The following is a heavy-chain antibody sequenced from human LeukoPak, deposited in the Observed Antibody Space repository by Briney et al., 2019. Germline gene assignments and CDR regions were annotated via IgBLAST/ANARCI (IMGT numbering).Heavy chain of an antibody. Sequence: GGSLRLSCAASGFTFGSYGMHWVRQAPGKGLEWVAVIWYDGSNKYYADSVKGRFTISRDNSKNTLYLQMNSLRAEDTAVYYCARDLGYSTTYGMDVWGQGTTVTVSS. D-gene: IGHD5-12*01. CDR1: GFTFGSYG. CDR3: ARDLGYSTTYGMDV. CDR2: IWYDGSNK. J-gene: IGHJ6*02. V-gene: IGHV3-33*08.